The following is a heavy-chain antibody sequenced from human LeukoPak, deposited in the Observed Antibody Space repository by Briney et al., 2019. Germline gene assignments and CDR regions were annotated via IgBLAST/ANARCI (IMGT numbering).Heavy chain of an antibody. CDR2: INPNSGGT. V-gene: IGHV1-2*06. CDR3: ARPYSSGSYWYFDL. J-gene: IGHJ2*01. Sequence: ASVKVSCKASGYTFTGYYMHWVRRAPGQGLEWMGRINPNSGGTNYAQKFQGRVTMTRDTSISTAYMELSRLRSDDTAVYYCARPYSSGSYWYFDLWGRGTLVTVSS. D-gene: IGHD6-19*01. CDR1: GYTFTGYY.